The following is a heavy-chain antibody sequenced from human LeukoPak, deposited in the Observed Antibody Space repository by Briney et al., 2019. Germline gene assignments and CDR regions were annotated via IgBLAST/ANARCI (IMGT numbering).Heavy chain of an antibody. CDR1: GFTFSQYW. J-gene: IGHJ6*03. D-gene: IGHD2/OR15-2a*01. Sequence: GGSLRLSCAASGFTFSQYWMSWVRQAPGKGLEWVANIKHDGSEKQDGSEKNYVDSVKGRFTISRDNAKNSLYLQMNSLRAEDTAVYYCARSGRGVAPFYFCMDVWGKGTTVTVSS. CDR2: IKHDGSEKQDGSEK. V-gene: IGHV3-7*01. CDR3: ARSGRGVAPFYFCMDV.